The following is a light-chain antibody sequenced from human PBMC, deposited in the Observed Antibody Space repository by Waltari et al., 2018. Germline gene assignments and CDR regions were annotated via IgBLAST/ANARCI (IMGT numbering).Light chain of an antibody. Sequence: AIQMTQSPSSLSASVGDRVTIPCRASQGIRYDLGWYQQKPGKAPKLLIYAASSLKSGVPSRFSGSGSGADFTLTISSLQPEDFATYFCLQDYNYPWTFGQGTKVEIK. J-gene: IGKJ1*01. CDR1: QGIRYD. V-gene: IGKV1-6*01. CDR2: AAS. CDR3: LQDYNYPWT.